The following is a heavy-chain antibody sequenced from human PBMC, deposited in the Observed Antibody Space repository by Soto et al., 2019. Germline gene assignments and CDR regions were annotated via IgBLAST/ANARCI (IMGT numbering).Heavy chain of an antibody. CDR3: ARDKDIVATIFSSAYYYYMDV. CDR2: INHSGST. D-gene: IGHD5-12*01. CDR1: GGSFSGYY. V-gene: IGHV4-34*01. J-gene: IGHJ6*03. Sequence: QVQLQQWGAGLLKPSETLSLTCAVYGGSFSGYYWSWIRQPPGKGLEWIGEINHSGSTNYNPSLKSLVTISVDTSKNHYSLKLSSVTAADTAVYYCARDKDIVATIFSSAYYYYMDVWGKGTTVTVSS.